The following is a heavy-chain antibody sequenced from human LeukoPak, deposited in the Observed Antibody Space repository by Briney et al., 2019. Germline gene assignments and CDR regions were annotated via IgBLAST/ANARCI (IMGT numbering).Heavy chain of an antibody. Sequence: PSETLSLTCTVSGGSISSYYWSWIRQPAGKGLEWIGSIYYSGSTYYNPSLKSRVTISVDTSKNQFSLKLSSVTAADTAVYYCARDGARDGYLWFDPWGQGTLVTVSS. J-gene: IGHJ5*02. CDR3: ARDGARDGYLWFDP. D-gene: IGHD5-24*01. CDR2: IYYSGST. V-gene: IGHV4-4*07. CDR1: GGSISSYY.